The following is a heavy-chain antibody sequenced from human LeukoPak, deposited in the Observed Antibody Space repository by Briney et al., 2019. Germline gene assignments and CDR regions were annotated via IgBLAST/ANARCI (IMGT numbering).Heavy chain of an antibody. V-gene: IGHV3-11*03. J-gene: IGHJ3*02. CDR3: ARSFSSSWGAFEI. D-gene: IGHD6-13*01. Sequence: PGGSLRLSCAASGFTFSDYYMSWIRQAPGRRLDWLTYVSSSSTYTNYADSVKGRFTISRDNAENTLFLQTNGLRVEDTALYYCARSFSSSWGAFEIWGQGTMVTVSS. CDR1: GFTFSDYY. CDR2: VSSSSTYT.